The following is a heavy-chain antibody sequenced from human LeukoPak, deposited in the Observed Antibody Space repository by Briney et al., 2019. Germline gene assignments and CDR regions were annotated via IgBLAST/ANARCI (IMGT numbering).Heavy chain of an antibody. CDR1: GFTFSSYA. J-gene: IGHJ4*02. CDR3: AKVFSSDDSSGYYYGGFDY. CDR2: ISSNGGST. Sequence: SGGSLRLSCAASGFTFSSYAMPWVRQAPGKGLEYVSAISSNGGSTYYANSVKGRFTISRDNSKNTLYLQMNSLRAEDTAVYYCAKVFSSDDSSGYYYGGFDYWGQGTLVTVSS. V-gene: IGHV3-64*01. D-gene: IGHD3-22*01.